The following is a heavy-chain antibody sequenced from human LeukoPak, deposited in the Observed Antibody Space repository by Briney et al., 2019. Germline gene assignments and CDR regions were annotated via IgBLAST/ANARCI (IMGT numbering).Heavy chain of an antibody. CDR3: ANLYYYDSSGFY. Sequence: GGSLRLSCAASGFTFSSYAMSWVRQAPGKGLEWVSAISGSGGSTYYADSEKGRFTISRDNSKNTLYLQMNSLRAEDTAVYYCANLYYYDSSGFYWGQGTLVTVSS. CDR1: GFTFSSYA. J-gene: IGHJ4*02. CDR2: ISGSGGST. V-gene: IGHV3-23*01. D-gene: IGHD3-22*01.